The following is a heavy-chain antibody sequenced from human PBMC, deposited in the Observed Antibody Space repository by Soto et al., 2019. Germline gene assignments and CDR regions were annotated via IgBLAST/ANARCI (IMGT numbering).Heavy chain of an antibody. V-gene: IGHV4-30-4*01. CDR3: ASRGTTTDCSGGSCYARGFDY. CDR1: GGSISSGDYY. J-gene: IGHJ4*02. D-gene: IGHD2-15*01. CDR2: IYYSEST. Sequence: QVQLQESGPGLVKPSQTLSLTCTVSGGSISSGDYYWSWIRQPPGKGLEWIGYIYYSESTYYNPSLKSRVTISVDTSKNQFSLKLSSVTAADTAVYHCASRGTTTDCSGGSCYARGFDYWGQGTLVTVSS.